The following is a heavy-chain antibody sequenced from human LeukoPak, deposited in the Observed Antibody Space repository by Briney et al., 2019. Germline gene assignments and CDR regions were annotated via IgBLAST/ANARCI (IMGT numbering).Heavy chain of an antibody. Sequence: ASVKVSCKASGYTFTSYYMHWVRQAPGQGLEWMGIINPSGGSTSYAQKFQGRVTMTRDTSTSTVYMELSSLRSEDTAVYYCARSRATAMVTNYYYYYMDVWGNGTTVTVSS. D-gene: IGHD5-18*01. CDR3: ARSRATAMVTNYYYYYMDV. CDR2: INPSGGST. J-gene: IGHJ6*03. CDR1: GYTFTSYY. V-gene: IGHV1-46*01.